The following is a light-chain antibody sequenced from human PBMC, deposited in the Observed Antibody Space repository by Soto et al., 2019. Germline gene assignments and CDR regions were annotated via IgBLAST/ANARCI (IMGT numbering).Light chain of an antibody. CDR1: QSISSY. Sequence: DIQMTQSPSSLSASVGDRVTITCRASQSISSYLNWYQQKPGKAPKLLIYAASSLQSGVPSRFSGSGSGTDFTLTSSSLQPEDFATYYWQQSYSTPQTFGQGTKVEIK. CDR2: AAS. V-gene: IGKV1-39*01. J-gene: IGKJ1*01. CDR3: QQSYSTPQT.